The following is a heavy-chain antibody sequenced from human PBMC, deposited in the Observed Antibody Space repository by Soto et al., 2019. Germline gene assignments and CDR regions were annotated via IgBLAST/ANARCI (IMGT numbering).Heavy chain of an antibody. V-gene: IGHV3-53*01. CDR3: ARSMMVRGVLFDL. J-gene: IGHJ4*02. CDR1: GFSVSGNY. CDR2: IYSGGSR. D-gene: IGHD3-10*01. Sequence: EVQLVESGGGLIQPGGSLRLSCEVSGFSVSGNYMSWVRQAPGKGLDWVSVIYSGGSRYYADSVRGRFTISRDESQNTLYVQMNNLRAEDTAVYYCARSMMVRGVLFDLWGRGSLVSVSS.